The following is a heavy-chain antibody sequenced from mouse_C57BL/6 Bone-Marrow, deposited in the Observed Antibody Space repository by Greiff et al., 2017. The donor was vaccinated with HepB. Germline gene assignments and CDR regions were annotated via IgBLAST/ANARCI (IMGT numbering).Heavy chain of an antibody. Sequence: EVKVVESGGGLVKPGGSLKLSCAASGFTFSSYAMSWVRQTPEKRLEWVATISDGGSYTYYPDNVKGRFTISRDNAKNNLYLQMSHLKSEDTAMYYCARDDGYSLFAYWGQGTLVTVSA. CDR2: ISDGGSYT. CDR3: ARDDGYSLFAY. V-gene: IGHV5-4*01. CDR1: GFTFSSYA. J-gene: IGHJ3*01. D-gene: IGHD2-3*01.